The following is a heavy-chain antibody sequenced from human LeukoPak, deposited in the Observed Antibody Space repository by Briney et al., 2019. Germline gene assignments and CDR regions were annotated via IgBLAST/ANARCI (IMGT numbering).Heavy chain of an antibody. Sequence: GGSLSLSCAASGFTFSSYWMSWVRQAPGKGLEWVANIKQDGSEKNYVDSVKGRFTISRDNAKNTLYLQMNSLRAEDTAVYYCARQEGWLQLDYWGQGTLVTVSS. CDR2: IKQDGSEK. V-gene: IGHV3-7*01. CDR1: GFTFSSYW. CDR3: ARQEGWLQLDY. J-gene: IGHJ4*02. D-gene: IGHD5-24*01.